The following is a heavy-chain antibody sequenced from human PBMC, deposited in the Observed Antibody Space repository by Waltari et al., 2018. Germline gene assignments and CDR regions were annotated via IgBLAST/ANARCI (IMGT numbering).Heavy chain of an antibody. Sequence: QVQLVESGGGVVQPGVSLRLSCAASGFTVRNTGMDWVRPAPGEGPQWVAMISHDGSETYYIDSVRGRFTISRDASRNTLYLQMNSLRPEDTAIYYCAKDWGSSGWYNWFDLWGQGTLVTVSS. CDR2: ISHDGSET. CDR1: GFTVRNTG. V-gene: IGHV3-30*18. CDR3: AKDWGSSGWYNWFDL. D-gene: IGHD6-19*01. J-gene: IGHJ5*02.